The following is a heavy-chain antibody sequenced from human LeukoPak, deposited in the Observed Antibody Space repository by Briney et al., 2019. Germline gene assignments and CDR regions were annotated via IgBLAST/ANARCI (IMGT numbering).Heavy chain of an antibody. D-gene: IGHD3-10*01. CDR2: IYYSGST. V-gene: IGHV4-39*01. J-gene: IGHJ4*02. CDR3: ARLEGSVHYFDC. Sequence: SETLSLTCTVSGGSISSSNYYWGWIRQPPGKGLEWIGSIYYSGSTYNNPSLKSRVTISVDTSKSQFSLKLSSVTAADTAIYYCARLEGSVHYFDCWGQGTLVTVSS. CDR1: GGSISSSNYY.